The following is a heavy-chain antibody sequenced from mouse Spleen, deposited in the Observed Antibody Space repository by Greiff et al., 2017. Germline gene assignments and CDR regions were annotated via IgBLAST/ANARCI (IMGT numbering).Heavy chain of an antibody. CDR1: GFSLTSYG. V-gene: IGHV2-6-1*01. CDR3: ARHQDIYDGYPSNAMDY. Sequence: VQLVESGPGLVAPSQSLSITCTVSGFSLTSYGVHWVRQPPGKGLEWLVVIWSDGSTTYNSALKSRLSISKDNSKSQVFLKMNSLQTDDTAMYYCARHQDIYDGYPSNAMDYWGQGTSVTVSS. D-gene: IGHD2-3*01. CDR2: IWSDGST. J-gene: IGHJ4*01.